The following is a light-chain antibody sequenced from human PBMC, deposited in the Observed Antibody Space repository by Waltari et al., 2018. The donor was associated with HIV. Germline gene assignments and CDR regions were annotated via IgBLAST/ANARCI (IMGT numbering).Light chain of an antibody. CDR2: LGS. CDR1: QSVLHGNGYNY. CDR3: MQAPERT. J-gene: IGKJ1*01. Sequence: DIVMTQSPLSLSVTPGEPASISCRSSQSVLHGNGYNYLAWYVQKPGQSPQLLIYLGSSRASGVPDRFSGSGSGTDFTLKISRVEAEDVGVYYCMQAPERTFGQGTKVEIK. V-gene: IGKV2-28*01.